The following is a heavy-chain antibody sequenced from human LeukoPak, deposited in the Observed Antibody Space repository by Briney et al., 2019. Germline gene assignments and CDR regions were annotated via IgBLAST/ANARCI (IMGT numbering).Heavy chain of an antibody. Sequence: ASVNVSCKASVYTFTRYGFTWVRQAPGQGLEWMGWISAYNGDTDYPQEVQGRVTLTTDTSTTTAYMELRNLRSDDTAVYYCARTYSAYFSFSEFDHWGQGTTVTVSS. J-gene: IGHJ4*02. CDR2: ISAYNGDT. CDR1: VYTFTRYG. D-gene: IGHD2-15*01. CDR3: ARTYSAYFSFSEFDH. V-gene: IGHV1-18*01.